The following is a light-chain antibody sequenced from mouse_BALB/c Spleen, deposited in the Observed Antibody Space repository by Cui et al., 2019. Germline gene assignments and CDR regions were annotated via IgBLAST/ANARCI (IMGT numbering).Light chain of an antibody. Sequence: EIQLSQFASSMCAHLGVRITITCQATLDIVKNLNWYQQKPGKPPSFLIYYATELAGGVPSRFSGSGSGSDYSLTISNLESENFADYYCLQFYEFPYTFRGGTKLEIK. CDR2: YAT. CDR3: LQFYEFPYT. CDR1: LDIVKN. J-gene: IGKJ2*01. V-gene: IGKV14-130*01.